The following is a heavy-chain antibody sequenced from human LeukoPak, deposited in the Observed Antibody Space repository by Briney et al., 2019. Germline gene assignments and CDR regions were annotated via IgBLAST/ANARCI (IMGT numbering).Heavy chain of an antibody. Sequence: ASVKVSCKASGYTFTVYYIYWVRQTPGQGLEWMGWINPNSGGTSYAQKFQGRVTMTRDTSISTAYMELSRLRSDDTAVYFCVRDLTGATPGYWGQGTLVTVSS. CDR1: GYTFTVYY. CDR3: VRDLTGATPGY. CDR2: INPNSGGT. V-gene: IGHV1-2*02. J-gene: IGHJ4*02. D-gene: IGHD3-9*01.